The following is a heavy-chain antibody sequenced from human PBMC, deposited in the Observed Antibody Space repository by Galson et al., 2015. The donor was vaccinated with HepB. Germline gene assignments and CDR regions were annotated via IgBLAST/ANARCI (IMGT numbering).Heavy chain of an antibody. V-gene: IGHV5-10-1*01. CDR1: GYSFTNYW. D-gene: IGHD6-19*01. CDR2: IDPSDSYA. J-gene: IGHJ4*02. CDR3: AQWLDAFDY. Sequence: QSGAEVKKPGESLRISCKGSGYSFTNYWIGWVRQMPGKGLEWMGKIDPSDSYAKYSPSFQGHVTISLDKSISTAYLQWGSLKASDTAMYYCAQWLDAFDYWGQGTLVTVSS.